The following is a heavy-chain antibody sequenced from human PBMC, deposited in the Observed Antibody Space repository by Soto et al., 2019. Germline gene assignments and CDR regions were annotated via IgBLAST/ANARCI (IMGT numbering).Heavy chain of an antibody. CDR2: ISWNSGSI. D-gene: IGHD6-13*01. CDR1: GFTFDDYA. Sequence: PGGSLRLSCGASGFTFDDYAMHWVRQAPGKGLEWVSGISWNSGSIGYADSVKGRFTISRDNAKNSLYLQMNSLRAEDTALYYCAKELPRYSSSWYYFDYWGQGTPVTVSS. CDR3: AKELPRYSSSWYYFDY. V-gene: IGHV3-9*01. J-gene: IGHJ4*02.